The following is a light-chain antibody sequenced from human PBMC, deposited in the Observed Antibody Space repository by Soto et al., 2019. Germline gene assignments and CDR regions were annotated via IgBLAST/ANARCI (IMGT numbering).Light chain of an antibody. CDR1: QSVDNNY. J-gene: IGKJ2*01. CDR3: QQFGSSPPRYT. Sequence: EIALTQSPGTLSLSPGERATLSCRASQSVDNNYLAWYQQKPGQAPRLLIYGASSRTTGIPDRFRGSGSGTDFTLTISRLEPEDFAVYYCQQFGSSPPRYTFGQGTKLEIK. CDR2: GAS. V-gene: IGKV3-20*01.